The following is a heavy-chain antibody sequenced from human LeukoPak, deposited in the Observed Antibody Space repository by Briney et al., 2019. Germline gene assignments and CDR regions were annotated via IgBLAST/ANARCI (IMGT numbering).Heavy chain of an antibody. Sequence: GGSLRLSCAASGFTFSNYAMTWVRQTPGKGLEWLSYISSSSSDTNYADSVKGRFTISRDNAKNSLYLQMNSLRAEDTAVYYCARGSRTIELGDDYWGQGTLVTVSS. V-gene: IGHV3-11*06. CDR1: GFTFSNYA. CDR2: ISSSSSDT. CDR3: ARGSRTIELGDDY. D-gene: IGHD5-24*01. J-gene: IGHJ4*02.